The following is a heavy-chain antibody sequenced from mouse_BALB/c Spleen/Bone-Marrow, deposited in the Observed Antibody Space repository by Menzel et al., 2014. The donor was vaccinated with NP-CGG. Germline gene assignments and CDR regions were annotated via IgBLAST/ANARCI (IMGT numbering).Heavy chain of an antibody. CDR3: LTARFDY. CDR1: GYTFTSYW. CDR2: FYPGNSDT. J-gene: IGHJ2*01. V-gene: IGHV1-5*01. Sequence: EVMLVESGTVLARPGASVKMPCKASGYTFTSYWMHWIKQRPGQGLEWIGAFYPGNSDTIYNQKFKGKAKLTAVTSTSTAYTELSSLTNEDSAVYFCLTARFDYWGQGTTLTVSS. D-gene: IGHD3-3*01.